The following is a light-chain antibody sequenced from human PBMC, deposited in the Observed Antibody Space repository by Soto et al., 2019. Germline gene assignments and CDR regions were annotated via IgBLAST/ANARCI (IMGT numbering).Light chain of an antibody. CDR2: TNN. V-gene: IGLV1-44*01. CDR3: ATWHDSFYV. Sequence: QSVLTQPPSTSGTPGQRVTISCSGSGSNIATNTVKWYQQLPGTAPKLLIYTNNQWPSGVPDRFSGSKSGTSASLAISGLQCEDEATYYCATWHDSFYVFGTGTKVTVL. J-gene: IGLJ1*01. CDR1: GSNIATNT.